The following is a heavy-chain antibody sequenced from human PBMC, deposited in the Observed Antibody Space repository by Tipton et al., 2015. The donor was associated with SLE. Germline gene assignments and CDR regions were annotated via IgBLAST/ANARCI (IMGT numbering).Heavy chain of an antibody. CDR1: GGSIHTCTYH. V-gene: IGHV4-61*01. CDR3: ARDPIAEDY. Sequence: TLSLTCTVSGGSIHTCTYHWSWIRQSPGKTLEWIGYIYYSGSTNYNPSLKSRVTMSLDTSKNQFSLKLTSMTAADTAIYYCARDPIAEDYWGQGILVTVSS. CDR2: IYYSGST. J-gene: IGHJ4*02. D-gene: IGHD3-16*02.